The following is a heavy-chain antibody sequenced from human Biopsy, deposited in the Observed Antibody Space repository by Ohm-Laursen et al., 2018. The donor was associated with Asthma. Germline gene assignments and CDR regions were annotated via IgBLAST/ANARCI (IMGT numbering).Heavy chain of an antibody. J-gene: IGHJ5*02. CDR3: ARDLSFYDSSGYYRRWFDP. V-gene: IGHV4-31*03. CDR2: INYSGST. Sequence: SETLSLTCTVSGGSLSSGPYYWSWVRQHPGKGLEWIGYINYSGSTFYSPSLESRVTVSVDTSKNQFSLKLSSVTAADTAVYYCARDLSFYDSSGYYRRWFDPWGQGTLVTVSS. D-gene: IGHD3-22*01. CDR1: GGSLSSGPYY.